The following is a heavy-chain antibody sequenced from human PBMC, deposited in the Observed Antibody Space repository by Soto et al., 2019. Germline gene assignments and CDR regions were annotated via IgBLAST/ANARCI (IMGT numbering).Heavy chain of an antibody. J-gene: IGHJ5*02. CDR1: GYTFTNFG. V-gene: IGHV1-18*01. CDR3: ARDYDIWGEDWFDP. CDR2: ISAYNDER. D-gene: IGHD3-9*01. Sequence: QVQLVQSGGEMKKPGASVKVSCKASGYTFTNFGISWVRQAPGQGPEWVGWISAYNDERNYAQKFRGRVIMTTDTSTSTAYLELRTLTSDETAVYYCARDYDIWGEDWFDPWGQGTLVTVSS.